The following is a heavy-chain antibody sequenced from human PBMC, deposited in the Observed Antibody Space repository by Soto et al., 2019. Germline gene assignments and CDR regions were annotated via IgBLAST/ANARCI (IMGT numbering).Heavy chain of an antibody. J-gene: IGHJ3*02. V-gene: IGHV4-59*01. CDR3: AREYCSSTSCYGAFDI. D-gene: IGHD2-2*01. CDR1: GGSISSYY. Sequence: PSETLSLTCTVSGGSISSYYWSWIRQPPGKGLEWIGYIYYSGSTNYNPSLKSRVTISVDTSKNQFSLKLSSVTAADTAVYYCAREYCSSTSCYGAFDIWGQGTMVTVS. CDR2: IYYSGST.